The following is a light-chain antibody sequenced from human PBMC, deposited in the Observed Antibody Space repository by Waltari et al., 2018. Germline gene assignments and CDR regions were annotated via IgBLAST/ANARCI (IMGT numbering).Light chain of an antibody. CDR2: DAS. Sequence: EIVLTQSPATLSLSPGERAILSCRASQSVGSYLAWYQHKPGQAPRLLIYDASNRDTGGPARFSGSGSGTDFTLTISRLEPEDFAVYYCQQRSIWPPITFGQGTILDIK. CDR3: QQRSIWPPIT. CDR1: QSVGSY. J-gene: IGKJ5*01. V-gene: IGKV3-11*01.